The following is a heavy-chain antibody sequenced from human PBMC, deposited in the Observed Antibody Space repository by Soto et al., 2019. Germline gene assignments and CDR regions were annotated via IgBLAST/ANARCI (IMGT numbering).Heavy chain of an antibody. Sequence: SETLSRTCTVSGGSINTFYCSWVRQPAGKGLEWIGRIFSSGSTIFNPSLESRVAMSVDTSKNHLSLNLSSVTAADMAVYYCAREGSYSAYNFAHGIQLWSFDFWGQGALVTVSS. D-gene: IGHD5-12*01. CDR2: IFSSGST. CDR3: AREGSYSAYNFAHGIQLWSFDF. CDR1: GGSINTFY. J-gene: IGHJ4*02. V-gene: IGHV4-4*07.